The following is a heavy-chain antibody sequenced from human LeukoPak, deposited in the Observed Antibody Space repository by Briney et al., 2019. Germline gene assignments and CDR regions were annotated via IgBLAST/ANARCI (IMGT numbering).Heavy chain of an antibody. V-gene: IGHV3-74*01. J-gene: IGHJ4*02. CDR1: GFTFSSHW. Sequence: GGSLRLSCAASGFTFSSHWMHWVRQAPGKGLVWVSRINSDGSSTDYADSVKGRFTISRDNTKNTLYLQMNSLRAEDTAVYYCAKDGGLWVSAHWGDSWGRGTLVTVSS. CDR2: INSDGSST. D-gene: IGHD7-27*01. CDR3: AKDGGLWVSAHWGDS.